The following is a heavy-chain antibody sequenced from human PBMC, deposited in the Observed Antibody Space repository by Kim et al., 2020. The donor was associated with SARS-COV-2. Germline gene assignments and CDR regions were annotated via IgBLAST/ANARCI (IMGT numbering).Heavy chain of an antibody. Sequence: GGSLRLSCVGSGFTFGDYTMLWVRQAPGKGLEWVSGITKDNGIIGYVDSVRGRFTISRDNGANSLYLQMDSLRPEDTALYYGAKGGGSGTYSGDYWGQGTLVTVSS. D-gene: IGHD3-10*01. J-gene: IGHJ4*02. CDR2: ITKDNGII. V-gene: IGHV3-9*01. CDR1: GFTFGDYT. CDR3: AKGGGSGTYSGDY.